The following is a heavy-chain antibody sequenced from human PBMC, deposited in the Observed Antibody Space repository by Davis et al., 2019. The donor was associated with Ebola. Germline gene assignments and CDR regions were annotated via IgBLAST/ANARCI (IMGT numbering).Heavy chain of an antibody. CDR3: ARDYRHRYYYYYGMDV. D-gene: IGHD1-26*01. CDR1: GYTFTSYA. CDR2: INAGNGNT. J-gene: IGHJ6*04. Sequence: ASVKVSCKASGYTFTSYAMHWVRQAPGQRLEWMGWINAGNGNTKYSQKFQGRVTITRDTSASTAYMELSSLRSEDTAVYYCARDYRHRYYYYYGMDVWGKGTTVTVSS. V-gene: IGHV1-3*01.